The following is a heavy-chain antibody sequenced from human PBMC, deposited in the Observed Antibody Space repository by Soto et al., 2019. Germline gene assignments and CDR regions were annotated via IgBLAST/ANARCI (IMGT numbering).Heavy chain of an antibody. CDR2: IIPILGIA. CDR3: ARGGVATIGDFDY. D-gene: IGHD5-12*01. J-gene: IGHJ4*02. Sequence: QVQLVQSGAEVKKPGSSVKVSCKASGGTFSSYTISWVRQAPGQGLEWMGRIIPILGIANYAQKFQGRVTITADKSTITAYMELSSLSSEDTAVFYCARGGVATIGDFDYWGQGTLVTVSS. V-gene: IGHV1-69*02. CDR1: GGTFSSYT.